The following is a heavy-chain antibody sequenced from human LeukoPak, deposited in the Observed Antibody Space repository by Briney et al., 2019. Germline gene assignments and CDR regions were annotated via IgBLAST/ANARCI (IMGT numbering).Heavy chain of an antibody. CDR1: GFTFSSYA. CDR3: ARDLVGYDLDEGMDV. J-gene: IGHJ6*02. Sequence: GGSLRLSCAASGFTFSSYAMHWVRQAPGKGLEWVAVISYDGSNKYYADSVKGRFTISRDNSKNTLYLQMNSLRAEDTAVYYCARDLVGYDLDEGMDVWGQGTTVTVSS. V-gene: IGHV3-30-3*01. D-gene: IGHD5-12*01. CDR2: ISYDGSNK.